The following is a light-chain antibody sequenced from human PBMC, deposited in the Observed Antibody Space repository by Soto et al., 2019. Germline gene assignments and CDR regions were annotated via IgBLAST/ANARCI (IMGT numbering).Light chain of an antibody. CDR1: QSISNW. CDR2: DAS. V-gene: IGKV1-5*01. Sequence: DIQITQSPSTLPASVGDRATIPCRARQSISNWFAWYQQKPGKAPKLLIYDASSLESGVPSRFSGSGSGTEFTITIKSLQPDDFATYDCQQYNSYSTFGQGTKVDIK. J-gene: IGKJ1*01. CDR3: QQYNSYST.